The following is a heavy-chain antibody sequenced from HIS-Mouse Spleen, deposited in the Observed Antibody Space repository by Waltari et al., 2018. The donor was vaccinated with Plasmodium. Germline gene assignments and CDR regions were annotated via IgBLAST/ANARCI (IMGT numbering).Heavy chain of an antibody. CDR2: MKPNSVNT. D-gene: IGHD2-8*01. V-gene: IGHV1-8*01. J-gene: IGHJ3*02. Sequence: QVQLVQSGAEVKKPGASVKVSCKASGYTFTSYDINWVRQATGQGLEWMGWMKPNSVNTGYAPKFQGRVTSTRNTSISTAYMELSSLGSEDTAVYYCASHTNLAFDIWGQGTMVTVSS. CDR3: ASHTNLAFDI. CDR1: GYTFTSYD.